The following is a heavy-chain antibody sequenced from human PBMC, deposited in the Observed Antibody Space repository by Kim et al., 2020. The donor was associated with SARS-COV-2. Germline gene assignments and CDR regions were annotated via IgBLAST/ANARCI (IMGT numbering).Heavy chain of an antibody. D-gene: IGHD2-2*02. CDR1: GFIFSGYA. V-gene: IGHV3-30*04. CDR3: ARDVGYCTSTSCYRNGYIQH. J-gene: IGHJ1*01. Sequence: GGSLRLSCEVSGFIFSGYAMHWVRQAPGKGLEWVAVISYDGSDKYNAESVKGRFTISRDNSKNTLYLQMNSLRAEDSAVYYCARDVGYCTSTSCYRNGYIQHWGQGTLVTVSS. CDR2: ISYDGSDK.